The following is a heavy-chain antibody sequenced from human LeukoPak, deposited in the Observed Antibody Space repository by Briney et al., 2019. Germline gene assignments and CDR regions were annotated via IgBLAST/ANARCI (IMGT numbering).Heavy chain of an antibody. J-gene: IGHJ4*02. CDR2: ISSSSSYI. CDR1: GFTFSNYG. CDR3: ARGGMATINYFDY. Sequence: GGSLRLSCAASGFTFSNYGVSWVRQAPGKGLEWVSSISSSSSYIYYADSVKGRFTISRDNAKNSLYLQMNSLRAEDTAVYYCARGGMATINYFDYWGQGTLVTVSS. V-gene: IGHV3-21*01. D-gene: IGHD5-24*01.